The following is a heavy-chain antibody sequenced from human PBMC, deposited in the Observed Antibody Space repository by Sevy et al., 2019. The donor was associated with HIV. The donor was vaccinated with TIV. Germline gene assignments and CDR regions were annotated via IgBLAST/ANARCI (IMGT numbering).Heavy chain of an antibody. D-gene: IGHD4-17*01. V-gene: IGHV3-23*01. J-gene: IGHJ4*02. CDR2: INDNGEKT. CDR1: GFIFNKYA. CDR3: AKGDYGGNSGHFDS. Sequence: GGSLRLSCGATGFIFNKYAMNWVRQAPGMGLAWVSGINDNGEKTYYTDTVKGRFTISRDNSRNTLYLQMDNLRAEDAAVCYCAKGDYGGNSGHFDSWGQGTLVTVSS.